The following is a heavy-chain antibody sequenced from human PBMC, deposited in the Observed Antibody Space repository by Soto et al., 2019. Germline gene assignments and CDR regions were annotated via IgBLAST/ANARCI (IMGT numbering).Heavy chain of an antibody. CDR2: INSDGSST. D-gene: IGHD3-22*01. Sequence: VQLVESGGGLVQPGGSLRLSCAASGFTFSSYWMHWVRQPPGKGLVWVSRINSDGSSTGYADSVKGRFTISRDNAKNTLYLQMNSLRAEDTAVYYCARVGGYYDSSGYYAFDIWGQGTMVTVSS. J-gene: IGHJ3*02. CDR1: GFTFSSYW. V-gene: IGHV3-74*01. CDR3: ARVGGYYDSSGYYAFDI.